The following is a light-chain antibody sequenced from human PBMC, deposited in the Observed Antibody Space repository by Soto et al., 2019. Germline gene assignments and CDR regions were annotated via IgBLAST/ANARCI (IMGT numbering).Light chain of an antibody. Sequence: QAVVTQEPSLTVSPGGTVSLTCGSSTGAVTGAHFPYWFQQKPGQAPRTLIYDTSNKQSWTPARFSGSLVGGKAALTLSGAQPEDEAEYYCLLSYGGPRVFGGGTKLTVL. CDR3: LLSYGGPRV. J-gene: IGLJ3*02. CDR1: TGAVTGAHF. V-gene: IGLV7-46*01. CDR2: DTS.